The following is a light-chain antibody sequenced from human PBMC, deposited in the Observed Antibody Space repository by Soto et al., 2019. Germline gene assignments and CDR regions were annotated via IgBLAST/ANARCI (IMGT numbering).Light chain of an antibody. V-gene: IGKV1-13*02. CDR3: QQFNTYPYP. J-gene: IGKJ2*01. CDR2: DAS. CDR1: EGISSA. Sequence: IPLTQSPSSLSASVGDRVTITCRTSEGISSALAWYQQEPGKAPKLLIFDASTLESGVPSRFSGRGSGTECTLVINSLQPEDFATYYCQQFNTYPYPFGQGTKVEIK.